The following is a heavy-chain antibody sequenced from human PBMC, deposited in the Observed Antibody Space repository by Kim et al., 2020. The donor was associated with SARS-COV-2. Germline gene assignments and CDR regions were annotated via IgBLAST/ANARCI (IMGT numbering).Heavy chain of an antibody. V-gene: IGHV3-53*04. J-gene: IGHJ4*02. CDR3: ARESRSSTSCYYDY. CDR2: IYSGGST. D-gene: IGHD2-2*01. Sequence: GGSLRLSCAASGFTVSSNYMSWVRQAPGKGLEWVSVIYSGGSTYYADSVKGRFTISRHNSKNTLYLQMNSLRAEDTAVYYCARESRSSTSCYYDYWGQGTLVTVSS. CDR1: GFTVSSNY.